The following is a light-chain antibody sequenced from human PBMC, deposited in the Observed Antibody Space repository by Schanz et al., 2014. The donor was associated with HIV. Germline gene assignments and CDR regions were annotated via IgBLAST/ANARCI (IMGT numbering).Light chain of an antibody. CDR3: QSFGSSLSAVV. CDR1: RSNIGSGFD. Sequence: QSVLTQPPSVSGAPGQRVTISCTGTRSNIGSGFDVHWYQLLPGTAPIVLIFANTHRPSGLPDRFSDSKSVTSASLAITCLQADDEADYYYQSFGSSLSAVVFGGGTKLTVL. V-gene: IGLV1-40*01. CDR2: ANT. J-gene: IGLJ2*01.